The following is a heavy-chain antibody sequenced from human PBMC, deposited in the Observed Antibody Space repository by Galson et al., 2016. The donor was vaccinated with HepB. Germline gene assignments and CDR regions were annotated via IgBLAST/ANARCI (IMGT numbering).Heavy chain of an antibody. Sequence: SLRLSCAASGFTFTDYGMHWVRQAPSKGLEWVAVISYDGSTPYIADSVRGRFSISRDNSKNTLYLQMNSLRADDTAVYYCAKDRGTFLPPVNWFDPWGQGTLVSVSS. D-gene: IGHD2/OR15-2a*01. CDR2: ISYDGSTP. CDR1: GFTFTDYG. CDR3: AKDRGTFLPPVNWFDP. J-gene: IGHJ5*02. V-gene: IGHV3-30*18.